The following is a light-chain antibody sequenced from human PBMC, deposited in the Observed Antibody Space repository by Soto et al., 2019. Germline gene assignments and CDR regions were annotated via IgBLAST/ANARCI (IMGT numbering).Light chain of an antibody. CDR3: QQYNNWTPRT. CDR2: GAS. J-gene: IGKJ1*01. Sequence: EIVMTQSPATLSVSPGERATLSCRASQNVSSNLAWYQQKPGQAPRLLIYGASTRATGIPARFSGSGSGTEFTLITSSMQSQDFVVYYYQQYNNWTPRTFGQGTKVEIK. V-gene: IGKV3-15*01. CDR1: QNVSSN.